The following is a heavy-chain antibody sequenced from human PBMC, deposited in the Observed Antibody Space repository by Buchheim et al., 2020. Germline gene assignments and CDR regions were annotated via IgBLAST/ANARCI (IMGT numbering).Heavy chain of an antibody. Sequence: EVQLLESGGGLVRPGGSLRLSCAASGFTFSSYTMNWVRQAPGKGLEWISLVTSSSSYIHYADSVTGRFTISRDNAKSSLYLQMNSLRVEDTAIYFCVRRQRGYDHWGQGTL. CDR2: VTSSSSYI. V-gene: IGHV3-21*01. D-gene: IGHD5-12*01. J-gene: IGHJ4*02. CDR3: VRRQRGYDH. CDR1: GFTFSSYT.